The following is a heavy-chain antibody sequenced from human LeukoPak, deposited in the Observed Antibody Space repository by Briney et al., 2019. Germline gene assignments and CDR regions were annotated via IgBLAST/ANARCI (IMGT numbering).Heavy chain of an antibody. D-gene: IGHD5-12*01. CDR1: GFNFIDYS. CDR3: ARDHRYAFDN. Sequence: GGSLRLSCAASGFNFIDYSMNWVRQAPGKGLEWISYIGISSGNTKYADSVKGRFTISRDKARNSLYLQMNSLRVEDTAMYYCARDHRYAFDNWGHGALVTVSS. V-gene: IGHV3-48*01. CDR2: IGISSGNT. J-gene: IGHJ4*01.